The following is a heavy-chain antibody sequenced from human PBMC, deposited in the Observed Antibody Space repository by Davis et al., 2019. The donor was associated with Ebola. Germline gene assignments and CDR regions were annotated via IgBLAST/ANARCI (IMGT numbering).Heavy chain of an antibody. CDR2: ISGSGGST. CDR1: GFTFSSYA. Sequence: GESLKISCAASGFTFSSYAMSWVRQAQGKGLEWVSAISGSGGSTYYADSVKGRFTISRDNSKNTLYLQMNSLRAEDTAVYYCAKGDYYGSGSYIYYYYGMDVWGQGTTVTVSS. J-gene: IGHJ6*02. CDR3: AKGDYYGSGSYIYYYYGMDV. D-gene: IGHD3-10*01. V-gene: IGHV3-23*01.